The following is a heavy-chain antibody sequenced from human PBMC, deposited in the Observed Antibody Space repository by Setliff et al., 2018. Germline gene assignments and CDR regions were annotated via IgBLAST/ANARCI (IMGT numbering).Heavy chain of an antibody. Sequence: ASETLSLTCTVSGGSISSSNYFWGWIRQPPGKGLEWIGSISYSGSIYYNPSLNSRVTISVDTSKKQFSLKLTSVTATDTAVYYCASYQGSTWGMDVWGKGTTVTVSS. J-gene: IGHJ6*04. D-gene: IGHD6-13*01. CDR2: ISYSGSI. CDR1: GGSISSSNYF. CDR3: ASYQGSTWGMDV. V-gene: IGHV4-39*01.